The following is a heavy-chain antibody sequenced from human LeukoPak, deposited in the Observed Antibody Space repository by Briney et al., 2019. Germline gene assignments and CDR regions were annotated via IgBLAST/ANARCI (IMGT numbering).Heavy chain of an antibody. V-gene: IGHV3-7*01. Sequence: GGSLRLSCVASRFTFSSYWMSWVRQAPGKGLEWVANIKRDGSEMYYVDSVEGRFTISRDNAKDSLFLQMNSLRVEDTAVYYCARDLGDSGDYRIDAFDIWGQGTMVTVSS. J-gene: IGHJ3*02. CDR2: IKRDGSEM. CDR3: ARDLGDSGDYRIDAFDI. D-gene: IGHD4-17*01. CDR1: RFTFSSYW.